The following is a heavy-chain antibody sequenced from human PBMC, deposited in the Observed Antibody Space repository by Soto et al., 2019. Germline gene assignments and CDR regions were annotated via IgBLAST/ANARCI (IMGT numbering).Heavy chain of an antibody. CDR3: ARGLSDYNFWSGYPGYEY. Sequence: GGSLRLSCAASGFTFSSYGMHWVRQAPGKGLEWVALIWFDGSNKYYADSVKGRFTISRDNSKNILYLQMNSLRAEDTAVYYCARGLSDYNFWSGYPGYEYWGQGTLVTVSS. CDR1: GFTFSSYG. J-gene: IGHJ4*02. V-gene: IGHV3-33*01. D-gene: IGHD3-3*01. CDR2: IWFDGSNK.